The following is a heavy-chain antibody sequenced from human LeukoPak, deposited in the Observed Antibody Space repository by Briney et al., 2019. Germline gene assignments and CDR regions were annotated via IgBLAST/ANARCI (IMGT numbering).Heavy chain of an antibody. D-gene: IGHD6-19*01. CDR3: ARGHSSGWYTADY. J-gene: IGHJ4*02. CDR2: IIPIFGIA. V-gene: IGHV1-69*13. CDR1: GGTFSSYA. Sequence: SVKVSCKASGGTFSSYAISWVRQAPGQGLEWMGGIIPIFGIANYAQKFQGRVTITADESTSTAYMELSGLRSEDTAVYYCARGHSSGWYTADYWGQGTLVTVSS.